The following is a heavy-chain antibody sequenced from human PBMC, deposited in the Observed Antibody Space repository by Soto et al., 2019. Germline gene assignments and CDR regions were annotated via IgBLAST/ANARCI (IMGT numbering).Heavy chain of an antibody. CDR2: IFPLTDIP. CDR3: ASSTLVVLNYFDS. CDR1: GGTFRNYP. Sequence: QVQLVQSGTEVKKPGSSVKVSCKASGGTFRNYPINWVRQAPGQGLEWMGSIFPLTDIPDSAQNFQARITISADKSTSTAYMELSGLTSDDTDMYFCASSTLVVLNYFDSWGQGNLVTVSS. V-gene: IGHV1-69*02. J-gene: IGHJ4*02. D-gene: IGHD1-1*01.